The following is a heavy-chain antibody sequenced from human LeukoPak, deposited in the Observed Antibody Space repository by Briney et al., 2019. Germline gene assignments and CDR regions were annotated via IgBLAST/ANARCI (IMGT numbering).Heavy chain of an antibody. CDR2: ISYDGSNK. J-gene: IGHJ4*02. CDR3: AKDLITYYYGSELDY. CDR1: GFTFSSYG. V-gene: IGHV3-30*18. D-gene: IGHD3-10*01. Sequence: GGSLRLSCAASGFTFSSYGMHWVRQAPGKGLEWVAVISYDGSNKYYADSVKGRFTISRDNSKNTPYLQMNSLRAEDTAVYYCAKDLITYYYGSELDYWGQGTLVTVSS.